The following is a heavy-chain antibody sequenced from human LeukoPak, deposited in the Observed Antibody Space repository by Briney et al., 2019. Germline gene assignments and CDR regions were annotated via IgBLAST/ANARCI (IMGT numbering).Heavy chain of an antibody. J-gene: IGHJ4*02. CDR2: IRSKAYGGTT. CDR3: TRETYYDLWSGYLFDY. D-gene: IGHD3-3*01. Sequence: PGGSLRLSCTASGFTFGDYAMSWVRQAPGKGLEWVGFIRSKAYGGTTEYAASVKGRFTISRDDSKSIAYLQMNSLKTEDTAVYYCTRETYYDLWSGYLFDYWGQGTLVTVSS. CDR1: GFTFGDYA. V-gene: IGHV3-49*04.